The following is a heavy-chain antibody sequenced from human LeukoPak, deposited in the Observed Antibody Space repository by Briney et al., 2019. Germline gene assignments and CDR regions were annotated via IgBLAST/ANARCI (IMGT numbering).Heavy chain of an antibody. D-gene: IGHD5-12*01. CDR2: INPNSGGT. V-gene: IGHV1-2*04. Sequence: ASVKVSCKASGYTFTSYAMHWVRQAPGQGLEWMGWINPNSGGTNYAQKFQGWVTMTRDTSISAAYMELSRLRSDDTAVYYCARRGQGYEDYFDYWGQGTLVTVSS. CDR3: ARRGQGYEDYFDY. J-gene: IGHJ4*02. CDR1: GYTFTSYA.